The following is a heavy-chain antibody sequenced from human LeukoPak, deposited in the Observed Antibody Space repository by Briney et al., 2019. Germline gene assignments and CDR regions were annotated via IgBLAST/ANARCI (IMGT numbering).Heavy chain of an antibody. D-gene: IGHD3-22*01. J-gene: IGHJ4*02. V-gene: IGHV3-23*01. Sequence: GGSLRLSCAASGFTFSSYAMSWVRQSPGKGLEWVSAISGSGSNTYFADSVKGRCTISRDNSLQTLFLHMNSLRAEDTAVYYCARGISATSGYLELEYWGQGALVTVST. CDR3: ARGISATSGYLELEY. CDR2: ISGSGSNT. CDR1: GFTFSSYA.